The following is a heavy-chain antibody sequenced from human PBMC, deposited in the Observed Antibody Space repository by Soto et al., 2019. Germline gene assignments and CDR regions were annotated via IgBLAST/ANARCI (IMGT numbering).Heavy chain of an antibody. CDR1: CGSISSGGYY. J-gene: IGHJ4*02. CDR2: IYYSGST. CDR3: ARMGIGYCSGGSCYGWGVVDY. D-gene: IGHD2-15*01. Sequence: LSLTCTVSCGSISSGGYYWSWIRQHPGKGLEWIGYIYYSGSTYYNPSLKSRVTISVDTSKNQFSLKLSSVTAADTAVYYCARMGIGYCSGGSCYGWGVVDYWGQGTLVTVSS. V-gene: IGHV4-31*03.